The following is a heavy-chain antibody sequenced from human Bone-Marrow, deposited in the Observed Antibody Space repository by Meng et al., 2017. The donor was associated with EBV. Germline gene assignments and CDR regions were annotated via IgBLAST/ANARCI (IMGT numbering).Heavy chain of an antibody. D-gene: IGHD6-13*01. CDR2: ISGYSDNT. J-gene: IGHJ4*02. CDR1: GYTFTNYG. Sequence: QVQLVQSGPEVKKRGASGKVSGKASGYTFTNYGVSWVRQAPGQGLEWLGWISGYSDNTKYSEKLQGRVTMTIDTSTSTGYMELRNVASDDTAIYFCARLHSISRTSAFFDYWGQGTLVTVSS. CDR3: ARLHSISRTSAFFDY. V-gene: IGHV1-18*01.